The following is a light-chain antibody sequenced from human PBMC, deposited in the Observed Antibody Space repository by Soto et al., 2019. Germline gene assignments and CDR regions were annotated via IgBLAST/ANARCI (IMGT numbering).Light chain of an antibody. CDR3: SSYTSSSTVV. J-gene: IGLJ2*01. V-gene: IGLV2-14*01. CDR1: SSDVGGYNY. CDR2: DVS. Sequence: QLVLTQPASVSGSPGQSITISCTGTSSDVGGYNYVSWYQQHPGKAPKLMIYDVSNRPSGVSNRFSGSKSGSTASLTISGLQAEDEADYYCSSYTSSSTVVFGGGTQLTVL.